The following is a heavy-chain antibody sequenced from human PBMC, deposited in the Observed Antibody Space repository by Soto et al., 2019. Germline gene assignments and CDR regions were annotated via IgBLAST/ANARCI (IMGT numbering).Heavy chain of an antibody. CDR1: GFTFSSYA. CDR3: ARDSGSYQPFDY. J-gene: IGHJ4*02. CDR2: ISYDGSNK. D-gene: IGHD1-26*01. Sequence: GGSLRLSCAASGFTFSSYAMHWVRQAPGKGLEWVAVISYDGSNKYYADSVKGRFTISRDNSKNTLYLQMNSLRAEDTAVYYCARDSGSYQPFDYWGQGTLVTVSS. V-gene: IGHV3-30-3*01.